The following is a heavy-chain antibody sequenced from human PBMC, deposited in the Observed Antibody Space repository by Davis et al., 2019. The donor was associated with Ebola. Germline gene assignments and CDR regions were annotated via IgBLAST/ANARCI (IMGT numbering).Heavy chain of an antibody. Sequence: GESLKISCAASGFTFSSYAMSWVRQAPGKGLEWVSAISGSGGSTYYADSAKGRFTISRDNSKNALCLQMNSLRAEDTAVYYCAKSAFVWPYYYGMDVWGQGTTVTVSS. CDR1: GFTFSSYA. V-gene: IGHV3-23*01. J-gene: IGHJ6*02. CDR2: ISGSGGST. CDR3: AKSAFVWPYYYGMDV. D-gene: IGHD3-16*01.